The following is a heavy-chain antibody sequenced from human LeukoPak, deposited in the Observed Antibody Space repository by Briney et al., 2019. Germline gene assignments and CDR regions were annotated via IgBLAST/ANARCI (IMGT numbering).Heavy chain of an antibody. D-gene: IGHD4-23*01. CDR2: INPSGGST. V-gene: IGHV1-46*01. CDR1: GYTFTSYY. J-gene: IGHJ3*02. CDR3: ARDLAVSLVVTSGYHAFDI. Sequence: WASVKVSCKASGYTFTSYYMHWVRQAPGQGLEWMGIINPSGGSTSYAQKFQGRVTMTRDTSTSTVYMELSSLRSEDTAVYYCARDLAVSLVVTSGYHAFDIWGQGTMVTVSS.